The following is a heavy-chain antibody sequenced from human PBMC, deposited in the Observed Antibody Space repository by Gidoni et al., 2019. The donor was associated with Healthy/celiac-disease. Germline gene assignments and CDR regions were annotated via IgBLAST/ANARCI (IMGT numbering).Heavy chain of an antibody. V-gene: IGHV4-34*01. CDR1: GGSFSGYY. D-gene: IGHD6-19*01. CDR3: ARGHGSGWYY. J-gene: IGHJ4*02. CDR2: INHSGST. Sequence: QVQLQQWGAGLLKPSETLSPTCAVYGGSFSGYYWSWIRQPPGKGLEWLGEINHSGSTNYNPSLKSRVTISVDTSKNQFSLKLSSVTAADTAVYYCARGHGSGWYYWGQGTLVTVSS.